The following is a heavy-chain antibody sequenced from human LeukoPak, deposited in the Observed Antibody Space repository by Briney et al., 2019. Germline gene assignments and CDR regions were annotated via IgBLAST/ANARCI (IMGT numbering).Heavy chain of an antibody. CDR1: GDSINNYY. J-gene: IGHJ4*02. D-gene: IGHD6-13*01. CDR2: IYTGGTT. CDR3: ARRQSSSWYYDY. Sequence: PSETLSLTCTVSGDSINNYYWSWIRQPAGKGLEWIGRIYTGGTTNYSPSLKSRLTMSVDTSKNQISLQLTSVTAADTAVYYCARRQSSSWYYDYWGQGTLVTVSS. V-gene: IGHV4-4*07.